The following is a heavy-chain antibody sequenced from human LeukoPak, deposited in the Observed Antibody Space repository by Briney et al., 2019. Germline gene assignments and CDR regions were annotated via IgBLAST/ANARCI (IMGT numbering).Heavy chain of an antibody. D-gene: IGHD3-3*01. CDR3: ARPYDFWSGSSDDAFDI. CDR1: GGTFSSYA. CDR2: MNPNSGNT. Sequence: ASVKVSCKASGGTFSSYAISWVRQATGQGLEWMGWMNPNSGNTGYAQKFQGRVTMTRSTSISTAYMELSSLRSEDTAVYYCARPYDFWSGSSDDAFDIWGQGTMVTVSS. J-gene: IGHJ3*02. V-gene: IGHV1-8*02.